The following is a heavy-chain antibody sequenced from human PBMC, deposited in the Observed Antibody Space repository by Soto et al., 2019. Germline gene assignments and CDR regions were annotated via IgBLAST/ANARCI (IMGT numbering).Heavy chain of an antibody. CDR2: IDESGDS. V-gene: IGHV4-39*02. CDR1: GGPIRSSSHY. J-gene: IGHJ4*02. Sequence: LRETLSLTCTVSGGPIRSSSHYWGWIRQSPGTGLEWIGSIDESGDSYYNPSLKSRVTIFVDTSKNQFSLKLISVTGADSAIYYCAREGGYVDYWGQGTLVTVSS. D-gene: IGHD1-1*01. CDR3: AREGGYVDY.